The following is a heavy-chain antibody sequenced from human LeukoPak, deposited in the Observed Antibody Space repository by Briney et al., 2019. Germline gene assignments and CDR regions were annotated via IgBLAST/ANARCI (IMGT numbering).Heavy chain of an antibody. D-gene: IGHD3-10*01. Sequence: PGGSLRLSCAASGFTFSSYEMNWVRQAPGKGLEWVSYITSSGRTIYYADSVKGRFTMSRDNAKNSLYLQMNSLRAEDTAVYHCASFLWFGAENEDYWGQGTLVTVSS. CDR2: ITSSGRTI. V-gene: IGHV3-48*03. CDR1: GFTFSSYE. J-gene: IGHJ4*02. CDR3: ASFLWFGAENEDY.